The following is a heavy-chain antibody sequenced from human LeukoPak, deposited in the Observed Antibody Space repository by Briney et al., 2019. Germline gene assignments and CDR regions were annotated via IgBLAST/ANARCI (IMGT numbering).Heavy chain of an antibody. CDR3: ARLTLVDYDFWSGYYTGLGRTHFDY. V-gene: IGHV4-38-2*02. J-gene: IGHJ4*02. CDR1: GYSISSGYY. D-gene: IGHD3-3*01. Sequence: SETLSLTCTVSGYSISSGYYWGWIRQPPGKGLEWIGSIYHSGSTYYNPSLKSRVTISVDTSKNQFSLKLSSVTAADTAVYYCARLTLVDYDFWSGYYTGLGRTHFDYWGQGTLVTVSP. CDR2: IYHSGST.